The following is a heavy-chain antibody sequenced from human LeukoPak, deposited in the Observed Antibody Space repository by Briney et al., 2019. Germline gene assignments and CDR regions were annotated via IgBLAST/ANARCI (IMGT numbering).Heavy chain of an antibody. J-gene: IGHJ4*02. CDR2: ISYDGSNE. CDR1: GFTFSSYV. CDR3: AKDYTIFGIVIHLFDY. V-gene: IGHV3-30*04. Sequence: SGGSLRLSCAASGFTFSSYVMHWVRQAPGKGLEWVAIISYDGSNEYYADSVKGRFTISRDNSKNTLYLQMNSLRPEDTAVYYCAKDYTIFGIVIHLFDYWGQGTLVTVSS. D-gene: IGHD3-3*01.